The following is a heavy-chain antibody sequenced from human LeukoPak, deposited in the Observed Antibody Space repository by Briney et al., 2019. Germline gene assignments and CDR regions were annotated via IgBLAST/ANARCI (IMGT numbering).Heavy chain of an antibody. CDR2: IYYSGNT. Sequence: SETLSLTCSVSGGSITNYYLTWIRQPPGQGLEWIGYIYYSGNTNYNTHLKRRVTISLDTSKHQLTLELTAVTAAYTAVYYCARCCRGTSVDIDGWGQGTTVTVSS. CDR1: GGSITNYY. J-gene: IGHJ6*02. V-gene: IGHV4-59*08. D-gene: IGHD2-15*01. CDR3: ARCCRGTSVDIDG.